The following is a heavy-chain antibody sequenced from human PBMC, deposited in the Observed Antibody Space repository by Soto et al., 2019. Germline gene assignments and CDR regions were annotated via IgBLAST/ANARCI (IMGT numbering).Heavy chain of an antibody. Sequence: GGSLRLSCAASGFTFSSYAMSWVRQAPGKWLEWVSAISGSGGSTYYADSVKGRFTISRDNSKNTLYLQMNSLRAEDTAVYYCAKDREAGGYCSSTSCYAGIFDYWGQGTLVTVSS. CDR2: ISGSGGST. CDR1: GFTFSSYA. J-gene: IGHJ4*02. CDR3: AKDREAGGYCSSTSCYAGIFDY. D-gene: IGHD2-2*01. V-gene: IGHV3-23*01.